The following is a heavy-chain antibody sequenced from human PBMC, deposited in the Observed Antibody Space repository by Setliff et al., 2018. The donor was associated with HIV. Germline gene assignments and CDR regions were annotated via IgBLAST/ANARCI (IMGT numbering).Heavy chain of an antibody. V-gene: IGHV4-4*08. J-gene: IGHJ4*02. CDR2: IYTSGST. CDR3: ARYYFGSGTYYFDY. D-gene: IGHD3-10*01. Sequence: SETLSLTCTVSGGSISSYYWSWIRQPPGKGLEWIGYIYTSGSTNYNPSLKSRVTMSVDTSKNQFSLKLSSVTAADTAVYYCARYYFGSGTYYFDYWGQGTLVTVSS. CDR1: GGSISSYY.